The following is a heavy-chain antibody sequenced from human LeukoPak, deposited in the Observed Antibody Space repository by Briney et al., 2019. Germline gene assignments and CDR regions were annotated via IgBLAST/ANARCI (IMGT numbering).Heavy chain of an antibody. J-gene: IGHJ5*02. CDR1: GFTFSSYA. CDR3: AKDSSWIQLSNWFDP. V-gene: IGHV3-30-3*01. CDR2: ISYDGSNK. D-gene: IGHD5-18*01. Sequence: GRSLRLSCAASGFTFSSYAMHWVRQAPGKGLEWVAVISYDGSNKYYADSVKGRFTISRDNSKNTLYLQMNSLRAEDTAVYYCAKDSSWIQLSNWFDPWGQGTLVTVSS.